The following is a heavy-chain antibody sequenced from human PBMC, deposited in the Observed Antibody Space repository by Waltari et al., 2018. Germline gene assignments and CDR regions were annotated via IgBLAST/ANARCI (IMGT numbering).Heavy chain of an antibody. CDR1: GFTFSSYS. CDR2: FGASGGYI. V-gene: IGHV3-21*06. J-gene: IGHJ4*02. D-gene: IGHD3-10*01. CDR3: AREVNYYGSGRYYREVDS. Sequence: EVQLVESGGGLVKPGDSLRLSCAASGFTFSSYSMKWVRQAPGKGLEWVASFGASGGYIYYADFVGGRFTISRDNAKNSLYLHMSSLRAEDTAVYYCAREVNYYGSGRYYREVDSWGQGTLVTVSS.